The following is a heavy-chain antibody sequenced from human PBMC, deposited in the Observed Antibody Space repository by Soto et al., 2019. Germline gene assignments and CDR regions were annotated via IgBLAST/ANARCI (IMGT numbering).Heavy chain of an antibody. CDR1: GFTFSTYG. CDR2: ISYDGGVT. V-gene: IGHV3-30*18. Sequence: QLQLVESGGGVVQPGKSLRLSCAASGFTFSTYGMYWVRQAPGKGLEWVALISYDGGVTKYVDSVKGRFTISRDSSTNTLFLQMNSLRAEDTAVYYCAKGRLAYSGSYSVDYWGQGTLVTVSS. D-gene: IGHD1-26*01. CDR3: AKGRLAYSGSYSVDY. J-gene: IGHJ4*02.